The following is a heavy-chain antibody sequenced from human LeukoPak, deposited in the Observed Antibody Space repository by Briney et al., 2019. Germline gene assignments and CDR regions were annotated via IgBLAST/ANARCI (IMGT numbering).Heavy chain of an antibody. D-gene: IGHD3-10*01. CDR1: GGSFSGYY. V-gene: IGHV4-34*01. CDR3: ARLLLYGSGSYYKPTEDY. CDR2: NNHSGST. Sequence: SETQSLTCAVCGGSFSGYYWIWMDQPPAKGGDGMGENNHSGSTHLKPSLNSRATISVDTSKNQFSLKLSSATAADTAVYYCARLLLYGSGSYYKPTEDYWGHGNLVTVSS. J-gene: IGHJ4*01.